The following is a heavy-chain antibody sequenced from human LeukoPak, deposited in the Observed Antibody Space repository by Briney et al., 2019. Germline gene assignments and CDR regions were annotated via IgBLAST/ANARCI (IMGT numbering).Heavy chain of an antibody. Sequence: SETLSLTCTVSGGSISSHYWSWIRQPPGKGLEWIGYIYYSGSTNYNPSLKSRVTISVDTSKNQFSLKLSSVTAADTAVYYCARGGTMVRGVTDYYYYYMDVWGKGTTVTVSS. D-gene: IGHD3-10*01. CDR3: ARGGTMVRGVTDYYYYYMDV. CDR2: IYYSGST. J-gene: IGHJ6*03. V-gene: IGHV4-59*11. CDR1: GGSISSHY.